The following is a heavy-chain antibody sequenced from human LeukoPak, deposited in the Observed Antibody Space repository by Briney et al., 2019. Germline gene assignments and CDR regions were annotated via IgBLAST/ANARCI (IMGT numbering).Heavy chain of an antibody. Sequence: GGSLRLSCAASGFTFSSYAMSWVRQAPGKGLEWVSAISGSGGSTYYADSVKGRFTISRDNSKNTLYLQMNSLRAEDTAVYYCARDETIFASVGMDVWGQGTTVTVSS. CDR2: ISGSGGST. CDR3: ARDETIFASVGMDV. D-gene: IGHD3-3*01. J-gene: IGHJ6*02. CDR1: GFTFSSYA. V-gene: IGHV3-23*01.